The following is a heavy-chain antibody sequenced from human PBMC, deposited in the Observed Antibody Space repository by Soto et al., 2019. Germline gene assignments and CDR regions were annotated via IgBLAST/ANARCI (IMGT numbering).Heavy chain of an antibody. Sequence: PSETLSLTCTVSGDSISSGNYYWSWIRQHPGKGLEWIGYIYYSGSTYYNPSLKSRVTISVDTSKNQFSLKLSSVTAADTAVYYCARLYTYGYYYFDYWGQGTLVTVSS. CDR2: IYYSGST. D-gene: IGHD5-18*01. J-gene: IGHJ4*02. CDR1: GDSISSGNYY. CDR3: ARLYTYGYYYFDY. V-gene: IGHV4-31*03.